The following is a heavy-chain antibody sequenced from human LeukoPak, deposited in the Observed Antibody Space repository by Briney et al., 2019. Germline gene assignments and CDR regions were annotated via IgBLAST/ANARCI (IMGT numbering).Heavy chain of an antibody. D-gene: IGHD5-18*01. CDR3: AKVGNVDTAMVYYYYYYMDV. V-gene: IGHV3-30*02. CDR2: IRYDGSNK. Sequence: GGSLRLSCAASGFTFSSYGMHWVRQAPGKGLEWVAFIRYDGSNKYYADSVKGRFTISRDNSKNTLYLQMNSLRAEDTAVYYCAKVGNVDTAMVYYYYYYMDVWGKGTTVTVSS. CDR1: GFTFSSYG. J-gene: IGHJ6*03.